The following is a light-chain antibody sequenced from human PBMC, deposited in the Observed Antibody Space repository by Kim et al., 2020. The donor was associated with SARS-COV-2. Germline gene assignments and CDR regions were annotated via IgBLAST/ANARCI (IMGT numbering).Light chain of an antibody. CDR1: ATNIGDNY. J-gene: IGLJ3*02. V-gene: IGLV1-51*01. Sequence: GQKVTIPRLQTATNIGDNYVSMYQQLPGTAPKLLIYDNNKRPSGIPDRFSGSKSGTSATLGITGLQTGDEADYYCGTWDSSLSAVVFGGGTQLTVL. CDR3: GTWDSSLSAVV. CDR2: DNN.